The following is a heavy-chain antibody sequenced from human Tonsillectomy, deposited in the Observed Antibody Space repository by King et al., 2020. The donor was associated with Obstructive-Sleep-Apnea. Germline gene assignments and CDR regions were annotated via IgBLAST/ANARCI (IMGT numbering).Heavy chain of an antibody. CDR2: ISWDGGST. V-gene: IGHV3-43*01. CDR1: GFTFDDYT. J-gene: IGHJ5*02. CDR3: AKGLLPWFDP. D-gene: IGHD2-15*01. Sequence: VQLVESGGVVVQPGGSLRLSCAASGFTFDDYTMHWGRQAPGKGLEWVSLISWDGGSTYYADSVKGRFTISRDNSKNSLYLQMNSLRTEDTALYYCAKGLLPWFDPWGQGTLVTVSS.